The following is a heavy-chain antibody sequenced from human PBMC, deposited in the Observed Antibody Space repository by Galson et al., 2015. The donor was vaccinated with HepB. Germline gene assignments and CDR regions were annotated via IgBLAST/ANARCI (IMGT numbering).Heavy chain of an antibody. Sequence: QSGAEVKKPGESLRISCKGSGYSFTSYWISWVRQMPGKGLEWMGRIDPSGSYTNYSPSFQGHVTISADKSISTAYLQWSSLKASDTAMYYCARLDLYDSSGYYDYYYGMDVWGQGTTVTVSS. J-gene: IGHJ6*02. D-gene: IGHD3-22*01. CDR1: GYSFTSYW. V-gene: IGHV5-10-1*01. CDR2: IDPSGSYT. CDR3: ARLDLYDSSGYYDYYYGMDV.